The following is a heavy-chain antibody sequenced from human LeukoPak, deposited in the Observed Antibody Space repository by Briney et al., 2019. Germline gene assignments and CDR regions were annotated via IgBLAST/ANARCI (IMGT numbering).Heavy chain of an antibody. J-gene: IGHJ4*02. CDR1: GGSISSDSYY. Sequence: SQTLSLTCTVSGGSISSDSYYWSWIRQPAGKGLEWIGHIYSSGNTNYNPSLKSRVTVSVDTSKNQFSLKLSSVTAADTAVYYCALSDNWNDVDYWGQGTLVTVSS. CDR3: ALSDNWNDVDY. V-gene: IGHV4-61*09. D-gene: IGHD1-20*01. CDR2: IYSSGNT.